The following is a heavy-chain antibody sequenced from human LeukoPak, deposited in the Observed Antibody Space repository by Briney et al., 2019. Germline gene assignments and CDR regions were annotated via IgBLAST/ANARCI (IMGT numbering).Heavy chain of an antibody. CDR2: ISSSGSTI. V-gene: IGHV3-48*03. J-gene: IGHJ6*04. CDR1: GFTFSSYE. D-gene: IGHD3-10*02. Sequence: PGGSLRLSCADSGFTFSSYEMNWVRQAPGKGLEWVSYISSSGSTIYCADSVKGRFTISRDDAKNSLYLQMNSLRAEDTAVYYCAELGITMIGGVWGKGTTVTISS. CDR3: AELGITMIGGV.